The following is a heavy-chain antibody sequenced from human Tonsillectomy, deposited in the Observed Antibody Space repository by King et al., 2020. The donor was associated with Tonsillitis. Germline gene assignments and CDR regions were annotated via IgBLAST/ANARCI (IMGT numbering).Heavy chain of an antibody. CDR3: ATSQSSTWFWYFDL. V-gene: IGHV1-24*01. Sequence: QLVQSGAEVKKPGASVRVSCKVSGYTLTELSMHWVRQAPGKGLEWMGGFDPDDGETIYAQRFQGRVTLTEDTSTDTAFLELSSLRSEDTAVYYCATSQSSTWFWYFDLWGRGTLVTVSS. D-gene: IGHD6-13*01. J-gene: IGHJ2*01. CDR1: GYTLTELS. CDR2: FDPDDGET.